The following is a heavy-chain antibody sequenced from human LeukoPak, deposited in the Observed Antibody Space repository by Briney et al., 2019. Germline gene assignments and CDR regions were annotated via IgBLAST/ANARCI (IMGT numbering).Heavy chain of an antibody. J-gene: IGHJ4*02. D-gene: IGHD3-10*01. CDR1: GYTFTAYY. CDR3: ARDRGVPYYFDN. Sequence: ASVRVSCKASGYTFTAYYIHWVRQAPGQGLEWMGWINLNSGGIDFAQEFQGRVTLTRDTSITTAYMELASLRPDDTALYYCARDRGVPYYFDNWGQGTLVTVSS. V-gene: IGHV1-2*02. CDR2: INLNSGGI.